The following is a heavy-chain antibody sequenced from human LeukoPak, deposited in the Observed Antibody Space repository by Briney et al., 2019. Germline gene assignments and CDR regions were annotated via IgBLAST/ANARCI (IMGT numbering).Heavy chain of an antibody. Sequence: GGSLRLSCAASGFTSSSYEMNWVRQAPGKGLEWVSYISSSGSTIYYADSVKGRFTISRDNAKNSLYLQMNSLRAEDTAVYYCARDPDSSGEDVWGKGTTVTISS. CDR2: ISSSGSTI. D-gene: IGHD3-22*01. CDR1: GFTSSSYE. CDR3: ARDPDSSGEDV. V-gene: IGHV3-48*03. J-gene: IGHJ6*04.